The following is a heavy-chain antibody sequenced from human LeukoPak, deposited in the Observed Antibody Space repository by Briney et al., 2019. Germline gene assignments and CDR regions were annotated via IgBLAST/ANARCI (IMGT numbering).Heavy chain of an antibody. D-gene: IGHD5-18*01. CDR3: ARDDRRGYSSGSRGFDS. V-gene: IGHV3-74*01. Sequence: GGSLRLSCAASGFTFSSYWMHWVRQVPGKGLLWVSRINMDGRDTTYTDSVKGRFTISRDNAKNTLYLQMNSLRAEDTAVYYCARDDRRGYSSGSRGFDSWGEGTLVAVRS. CDR1: GFTFSSYW. CDR2: INMDGRDT. J-gene: IGHJ4*02.